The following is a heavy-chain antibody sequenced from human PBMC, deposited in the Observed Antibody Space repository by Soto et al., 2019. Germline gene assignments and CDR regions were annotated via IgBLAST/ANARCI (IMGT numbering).Heavy chain of an antibody. D-gene: IGHD4-17*01. V-gene: IGHV4-31*03. CDR1: GGSISSGGYY. J-gene: IGHJ4*02. CDR2: IYYSGST. CDR3: ARDNYGDTYYFYS. Sequence: LSETLSLTCTVSGGSISSGGYYWSWIRQHPEKGLEWIGYIYYSGSTYYNPSLKSRVTISIDTSKNQFSLRLSSVTAADTAVYYCARDNYGDTYYFYSWGQGTLGTVSS.